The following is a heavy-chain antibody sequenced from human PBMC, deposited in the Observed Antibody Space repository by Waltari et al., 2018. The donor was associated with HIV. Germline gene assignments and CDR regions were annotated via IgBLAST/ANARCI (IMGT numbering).Heavy chain of an antibody. Sequence: EVQLVEAGGGLVQPGGSLRLYCAASEFPFNNYWMTWVRQAPGKGLEWVANIKQDESEKYYVDSVKGRFTISRDNAKNSLFLQMNSLRAEDTAVYYCAREALYDSSGYYFDYWGQGTLVTVSS. J-gene: IGHJ4*02. CDR3: AREALYDSSGYYFDY. D-gene: IGHD3-22*01. V-gene: IGHV3-7*01. CDR1: EFPFNNYW. CDR2: IKQDESEK.